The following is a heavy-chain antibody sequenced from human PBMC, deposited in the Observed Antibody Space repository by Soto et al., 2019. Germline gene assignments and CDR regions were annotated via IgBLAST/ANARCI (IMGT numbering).Heavy chain of an antibody. CDR1: GVSFNNNG. V-gene: IGHV1-69*01. D-gene: IGHD3-10*01. Sequence: QVQLVQSGAEVKKPGSSVKVSCKTSGVSFNNNGIGWVRQAPGHGLEWMGGVSPPFRTSNYARKFQGRISITADASTGTVNMELGSLTSEDTAQYYCARVLYYGSGSYSPYGMDVRGQGTTVTVSS. J-gene: IGHJ6*02. CDR3: ARVLYYGSGSYSPYGMDV. CDR2: VSPPFRTS.